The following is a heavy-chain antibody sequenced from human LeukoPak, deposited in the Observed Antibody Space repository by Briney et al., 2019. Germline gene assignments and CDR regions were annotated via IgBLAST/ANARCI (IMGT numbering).Heavy chain of an antibody. D-gene: IGHD6-6*01. CDR3: ARDGYTTSSVFRD. J-gene: IGHJ4*02. V-gene: IGHV3-7*01. Sequence: PGGSLRLSCAASGYTFSNHWMSWVRQAPGKGVEWVANIKQDGSEKNYADSVRGRFTISRDNAKNSLYLQMNSLRAEDTAVYYCARDGYTTSSVFRDWGQGTLVTASS. CDR1: GYTFSNHW. CDR2: IKQDGSEK.